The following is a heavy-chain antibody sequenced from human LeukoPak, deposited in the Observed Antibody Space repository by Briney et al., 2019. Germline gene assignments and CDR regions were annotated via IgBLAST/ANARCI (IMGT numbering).Heavy chain of an antibody. CDR2: VNHGGGA. J-gene: IGHJ2*01. Sequence: SETLSLTCAVYGGSFSGYYWSWIRQPPGKGLEWLGEVNHGGGANYSPSLKGRVTMSVDTSKNHFSLDLSSVTAADTAIYYCARANAVTTVLFDLWGRGTLVTVSS. CDR1: GGSFSGYY. CDR3: ARANAVTTVLFDL. D-gene: IGHD4-17*01. V-gene: IGHV4-34*01.